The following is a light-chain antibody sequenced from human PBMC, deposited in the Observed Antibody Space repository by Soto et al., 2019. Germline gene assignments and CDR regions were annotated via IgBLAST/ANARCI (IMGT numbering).Light chain of an antibody. CDR1: QSVSSSY. Sequence: EVLLTQSPGTLSLFPGERATLSCRASQSVSSSYLAWYQQKPGQAPRLLIFGASSRATGIPDRFSGSGSGTDFILTISRLEPEDFAVYYCQQYGNSRWTFGQGTKVDIK. V-gene: IGKV3-20*01. CDR2: GAS. J-gene: IGKJ1*01. CDR3: QQYGNSRWT.